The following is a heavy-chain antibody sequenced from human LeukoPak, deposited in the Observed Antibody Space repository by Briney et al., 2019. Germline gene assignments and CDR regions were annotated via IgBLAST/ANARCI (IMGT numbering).Heavy chain of an antibody. J-gene: IGHJ3*02. V-gene: IGHV1-58*02. Sequence: SVKVSCKASGFTFTSSAMQWVRQARGQRLEWIGWIVVGSGNTNYAQKFQERVTITRDMSTSTAYMELSSLKSEDTAVYYCARVRDGYNDAYDIWGQGTMVTVSS. CDR1: GFTFTSSA. CDR3: ARVRDGYNDAYDI. CDR2: IVVGSGNT. D-gene: IGHD5-24*01.